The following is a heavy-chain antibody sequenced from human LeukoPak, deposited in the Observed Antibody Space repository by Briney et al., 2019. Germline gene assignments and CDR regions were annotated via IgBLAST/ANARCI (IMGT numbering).Heavy chain of an antibody. D-gene: IGHD2-2*01. Sequence: SETLSLTWAVSGYSISSGYQWAWIRPSQGKGLEWIGSIYHSGSAHYNPSLKSRVTISVETSKNQFSLKMYSVTAADTAVYYCARDPRWLTPDCTSTSCYENYFDPWGQGTLVTVSS. CDR2: IYHSGSA. CDR1: GYSISSGYQ. CDR3: ARDPRWLTPDCTSTSCYENYFDP. J-gene: IGHJ5*02. V-gene: IGHV4-38-2*02.